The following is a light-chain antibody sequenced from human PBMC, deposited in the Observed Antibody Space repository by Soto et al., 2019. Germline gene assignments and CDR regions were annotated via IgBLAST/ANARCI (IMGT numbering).Light chain of an antibody. CDR1: SSYIGAGYD. V-gene: IGLV1-40*01. CDR2: GNS. Sequence: QSVLAQPPSVSGAPGQRVTISCTGSSSYIGAGYDVHWYQQLPGTAPKLLIYGNSNRPSGVPDRFSGSKSGTSASLAITGLQAEDEADYYCQSYDSSLRYVFGTGTKVTVL. J-gene: IGLJ1*01. CDR3: QSYDSSLRYV.